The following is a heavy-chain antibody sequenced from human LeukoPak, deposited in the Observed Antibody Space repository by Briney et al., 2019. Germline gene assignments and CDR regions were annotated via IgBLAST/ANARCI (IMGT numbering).Heavy chain of an antibody. J-gene: IGHJ3*02. Sequence: SETLSLTCDVYGGSFSGYYWSWIRQPPGKGLEWIGYIYYSGSTNYNPSLKSRVTISVDTSKNQFSLKLSSVTAADTAVYYCARVIRGWGSRYYDSSGYPVNPAHAFDIWGQGTMVTVSS. CDR2: IYYSGST. D-gene: IGHD3-22*01. V-gene: IGHV4-59*01. CDR1: GGSFSGYY. CDR3: ARVIRGWGSRYYDSSGYPVNPAHAFDI.